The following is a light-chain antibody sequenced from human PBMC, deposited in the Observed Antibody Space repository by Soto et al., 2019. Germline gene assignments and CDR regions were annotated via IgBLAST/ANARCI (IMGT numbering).Light chain of an antibody. J-gene: IGLJ1*01. CDR3: SSHTSGSTRV. CDR1: FSDVGGYDY. CDR2: EVT. V-gene: IGLV2-14*01. Sequence: QSALTQPASVSGSPGQSIAISCTGTFSDVGGYDYVSWYQQHPDKAPNLMIYEVTKRPSGVSNRFSGSKSGNTASLTISGLQPEDEADYYCSSHTSGSTRVFGSGTKLPVL.